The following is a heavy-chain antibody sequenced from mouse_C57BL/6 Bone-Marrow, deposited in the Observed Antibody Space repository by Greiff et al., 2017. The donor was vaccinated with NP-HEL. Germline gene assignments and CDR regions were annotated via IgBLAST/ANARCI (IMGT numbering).Heavy chain of an antibody. D-gene: IGHD2-4*01. CDR1: GFNIKDDY. J-gene: IGHJ3*01. Sequence: VQLQQSGAELVRPGASVKLSCTASGFNIKDDYMHWVKQRPEQGLEWIGWIDPENGDTEYASKFQGKATITADTSSNTAYLQLSSLTSEDTAVYYWTTGDYDVGAWFAYWGQGTLVTVSA. CDR3: TTGDYDVGAWFAY. V-gene: IGHV14-4*01. CDR2: IDPENGDT.